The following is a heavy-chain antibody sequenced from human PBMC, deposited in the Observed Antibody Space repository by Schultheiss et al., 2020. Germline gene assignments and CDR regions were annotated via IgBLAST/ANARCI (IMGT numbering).Heavy chain of an antibody. Sequence: SVKVSCKASGYTFTSYAISWVRQAPGQGLEWMGGIIPIFGTANYAQKFQGRVTITADESTSTAYMELSSLRSEDTAVYYCARGSRRIVVVPADHMSVAWFDPWGQGTLVTVSS. D-gene: IGHD2-2*01. CDR2: IIPIFGTA. CDR3: ARGSRRIVVVPADHMSVAWFDP. J-gene: IGHJ5*02. V-gene: IGHV1-69*13. CDR1: GYTFTSYA.